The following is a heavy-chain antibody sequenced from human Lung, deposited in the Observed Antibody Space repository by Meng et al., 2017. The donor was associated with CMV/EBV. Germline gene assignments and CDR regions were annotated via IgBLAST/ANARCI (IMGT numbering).Heavy chain of an antibody. Sequence: ASVKVSCKASGYTFTGYYMHWVRQAPGQGLEWMGWINPNSGGTNYAQKFQGRVTVTRDTSISTAYMELSRLRSDDTAVYYCAREMNVYYDFWSGYYPRPDYYYYGMDVWGQGTTVTVSS. D-gene: IGHD3-3*01. CDR2: INPNSGGT. CDR1: GYTFTGYY. V-gene: IGHV1-2*02. J-gene: IGHJ6*02. CDR3: AREMNVYYDFWSGYYPRPDYYYYGMDV.